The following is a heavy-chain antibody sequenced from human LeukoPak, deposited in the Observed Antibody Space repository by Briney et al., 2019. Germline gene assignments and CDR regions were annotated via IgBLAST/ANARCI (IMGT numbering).Heavy chain of an antibody. D-gene: IGHD6-19*01. Sequence: PSETLSLTCIVSGGSITNYYWSWIRQPPGKGLEWIGYVYDSGSTNYKSSLKRRMTISLDKSKNQFSLKLTSLTAADTAVYYCARQWPAGWFDPWGQGTLVTVSS. CDR2: VYDSGST. V-gene: IGHV4-59*08. J-gene: IGHJ5*02. CDR3: ARQWPAGWFDP. CDR1: GGSITNYY.